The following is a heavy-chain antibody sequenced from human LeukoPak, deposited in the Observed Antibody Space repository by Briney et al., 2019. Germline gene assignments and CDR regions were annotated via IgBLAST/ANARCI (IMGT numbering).Heavy chain of an antibody. V-gene: IGHV1-69*10. CDR1: GGTFSSYA. CDR3: ARDVDSTDYYYYGMDV. J-gene: IGHJ6*02. D-gene: IGHD5-12*01. CDR2: IIPILGIA. Sequence: GASVTVSCKASGGTFSSYAISWVRQAPGQGLEWMGRIIPILGIANYAQKFQGRVTITADKSTSTAYMELSSLRSEDTAVYYCARDVDSTDYYYYGMDVWGQGTTVTVSS.